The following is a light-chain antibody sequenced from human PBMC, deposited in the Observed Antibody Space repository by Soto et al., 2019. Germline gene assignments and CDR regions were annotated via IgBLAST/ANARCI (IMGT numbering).Light chain of an antibody. CDR2: AAS. Sequence: AIRMTQSPSSFSASTGDRVTITCRASQGISSYLAWYQQKPGKAPKILIYAASTLQSGVPSRFSGSGYGTDFTLTNSCLQSEDFATYYCQQYYSYPRTFGQGTKLEIK. J-gene: IGKJ2*01. CDR1: QGISSY. CDR3: QQYYSYPRT. V-gene: IGKV1-8*01.